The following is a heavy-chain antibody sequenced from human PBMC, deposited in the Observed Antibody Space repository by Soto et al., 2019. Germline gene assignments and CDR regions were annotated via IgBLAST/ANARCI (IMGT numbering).Heavy chain of an antibody. J-gene: IGHJ5*01. CDR2: IDYRGRT. CDR3: ARVSAAGTRWFDS. D-gene: IGHD6-13*01. CDR1: GASISSGGFY. Sequence: QVQLQESGPGLVQPSQTLSLTCTVSGASISSGGFYWSWIRQFPGKGLEWIGYIDYRGRTFYNPCLKSRATISRDTSKRQFSLTVNSVTAADTALFYCARVSAAGTRWFDSWGQGTLVTVSS. V-gene: IGHV4-31*03.